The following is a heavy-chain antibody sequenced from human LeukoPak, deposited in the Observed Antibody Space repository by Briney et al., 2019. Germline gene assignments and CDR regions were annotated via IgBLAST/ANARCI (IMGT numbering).Heavy chain of an antibody. Sequence: GGSLRLSCAASGFTFSSYGMHWVRQAPGKGLEWVAVVSYDGSNKYYADSVKGRFTISRDNSKNTLYLQMNSLRAEDTAVYYCAKDQRYYYDSSGYYYFDYWGQGTLVTVSS. CDR1: GFTFSSYG. V-gene: IGHV3-30*18. D-gene: IGHD3-22*01. CDR3: AKDQRYYYDSSGYYYFDY. CDR2: VSYDGSNK. J-gene: IGHJ4*02.